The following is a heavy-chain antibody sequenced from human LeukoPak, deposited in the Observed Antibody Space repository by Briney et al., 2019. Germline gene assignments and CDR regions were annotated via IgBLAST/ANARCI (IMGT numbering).Heavy chain of an antibody. V-gene: IGHV4-39*01. Sequence: SETLSLTXTVSGGSISSYYWGWISQPPGKGLEWIGSIYYSGSTYYNPSLKSRVTISVDTSKNQFSLKLSSVTAADTAVYYCARQRADDYWSGYYPDAFDIWGQGTMVTVSS. CDR1: GGSISSYY. CDR3: ARQRADDYWSGYYPDAFDI. CDR2: IYYSGST. D-gene: IGHD3-3*01. J-gene: IGHJ3*02.